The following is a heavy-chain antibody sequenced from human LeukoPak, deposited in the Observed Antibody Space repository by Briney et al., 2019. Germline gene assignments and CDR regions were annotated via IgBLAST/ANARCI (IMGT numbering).Heavy chain of an antibody. V-gene: IGHV3-13*01. D-gene: IGHD6-19*01. CDR1: GFTFRTHD. CDR2: TGTTGDT. CDR3: ARGRPGSGWGTLGFDI. Sequence: GGSLRLSCVASGFTFRTHDMHWVRQATGKGLEWVSGTGTTGDTYYPDSVKGRFTISREDGKNSLYLQMNSLRAGDTALYFCARGRPGSGWGTLGFDIWGQGTMVTVSS. J-gene: IGHJ3*02.